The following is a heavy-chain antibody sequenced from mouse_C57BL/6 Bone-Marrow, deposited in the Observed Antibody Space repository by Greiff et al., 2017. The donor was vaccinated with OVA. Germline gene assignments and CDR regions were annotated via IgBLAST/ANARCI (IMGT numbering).Heavy chain of an antibody. V-gene: IGHV3-6*01. CDR1: GYSITSGYY. CDR3: ARGGYYYGSSWYFDV. J-gene: IGHJ1*03. Sequence: EVQLQESGPGLVKPSQSLSLTCSVTGYSITSGYYWNWIRQFPGNKLEWMGYISYDGSNNYNPSLKNRISITRDTSKNQFFLKLNSVTTEDTATYYCARGGYYYGSSWYFDVWGTGTTVTVSS. CDR2: ISYDGSN. D-gene: IGHD1-1*01.